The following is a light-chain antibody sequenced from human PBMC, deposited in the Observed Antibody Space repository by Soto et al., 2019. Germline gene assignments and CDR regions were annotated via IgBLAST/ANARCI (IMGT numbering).Light chain of an antibody. CDR3: QQYYGTPRT. CDR2: DAS. J-gene: IGKJ1*01. Sequence: EIVLTQSPGTLSLSPGERATLSCRASQSVSSSYLAWYQQKPGQAPRLLIYDASNRATGIPARFSGSGSGTDFALTISRVQAEDVAVYYCQQYYGTPRTFGQGTKVDIK. V-gene: IGKV3-20*01. CDR1: QSVSSSY.